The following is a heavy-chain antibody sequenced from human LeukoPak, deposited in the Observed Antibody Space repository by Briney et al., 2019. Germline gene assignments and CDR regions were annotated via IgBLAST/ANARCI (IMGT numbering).Heavy chain of an antibody. CDR3: ASSGLTRFAYYYYMDV. Sequence: ASVKVSCKASGYTFTSYAMHWVRQAPGQRLEWMGWINAGNGNTKYSQEFQGRVTITRDTSASTAYMELSSLRSEDMAVYYCASSGLTRFAYYYYMDVWGKGTTVTVSS. D-gene: IGHD5-12*01. J-gene: IGHJ6*03. CDR2: INAGNGNT. CDR1: GYTFTSYA. V-gene: IGHV1-3*03.